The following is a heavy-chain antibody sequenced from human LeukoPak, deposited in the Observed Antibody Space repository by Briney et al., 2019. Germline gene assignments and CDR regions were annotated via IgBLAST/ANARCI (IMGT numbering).Heavy chain of an antibody. V-gene: IGHV1-69*05. J-gene: IGHJ4*02. CDR2: IIPIFGTA. CDR1: GGTFSSYA. CDR3: ARDPRRYCSSTSCYSVGDY. Sequence: ASVKVSCKASGGTFSSYAISWVRQAPGQGLEWMGRIIPIFGTANYAQKFQGRVTITTDESTSTAYMELSRLRSDVTAVYYGARDPRRYCSSTSCYSVGDYWGQGTLVPVSS. D-gene: IGHD2-2*02.